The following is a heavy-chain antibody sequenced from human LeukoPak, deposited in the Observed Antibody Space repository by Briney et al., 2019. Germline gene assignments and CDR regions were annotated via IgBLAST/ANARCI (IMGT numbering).Heavy chain of an antibody. CDR3: ARRVRPLGYYDIPGWFDP. CDR1: GGSFSGYY. D-gene: IGHD3-9*01. J-gene: IGHJ5*02. CDR2: INHSGST. Sequence: SETLSLTCAVYGGSFSGYYWSWIRQPPGKGLEWIGEINHSGSTNYNLSLKSRVTISVDTSKNQFSLKLSSVTAADTAVYYCARRVRPLGYYDIPGWFDPWGQGTLVTVSS. V-gene: IGHV4-34*01.